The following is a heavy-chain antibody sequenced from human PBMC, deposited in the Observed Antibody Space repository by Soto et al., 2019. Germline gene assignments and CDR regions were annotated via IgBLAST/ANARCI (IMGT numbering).Heavy chain of an antibody. V-gene: IGHV4-31*02. J-gene: IGHJ6*02. CDR3: AREPDV. CDR1: GGYLSSVGCY. Sequence: LCLTCTVAGGYLSSVGCYWSWIRQHPGKGLEWIGYIYYSEGTYYNPSLKSRVTISVDTSKNQFSLKLSSVTAADTAVYYCAREPDVWGQGTTVTVSS. CDR2: IYYSEGT.